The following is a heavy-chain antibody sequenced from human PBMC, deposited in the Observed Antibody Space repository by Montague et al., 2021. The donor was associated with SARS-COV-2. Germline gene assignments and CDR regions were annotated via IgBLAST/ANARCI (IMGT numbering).Heavy chain of an antibody. CDR1: GGSINSGSYY. D-gene: IGHD3-9*01. CDR2: ISTSGNT. CDR3: ARDTRPNFAYYDILAGDYYYYGIDV. J-gene: IGHJ6*02. V-gene: IGHV4-61*02. Sequence: TLSLTCTVSGGSINSGSYYWGWIRQAAGKGLEWIGRISTSGNTKYNTSLESRVTISVDTSQNQFSLKMYSVTAADTAVYYCARDTRPNFAYYDILAGDYYYYGIDVRGQGTTVTVSS.